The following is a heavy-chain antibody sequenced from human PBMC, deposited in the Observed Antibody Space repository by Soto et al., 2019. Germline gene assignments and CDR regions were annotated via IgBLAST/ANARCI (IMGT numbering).Heavy chain of an antibody. V-gene: IGHV1-18*04. J-gene: IGHJ4*02. Sequence: ASVKVSCKASGYSFATYGFSWVRQAPGQGLECVGWISAHNGDTHYSQKFQGRVTLTTDTSTNTGYMELRSLTSDDTAVYFRATEPIYYNDGSGYYPLGHWGQGTLVTVSS. D-gene: IGHD3-22*01. CDR1: GYSFATYG. CDR3: ATEPIYYNDGSGYYPLGH. CDR2: ISAHNGDT.